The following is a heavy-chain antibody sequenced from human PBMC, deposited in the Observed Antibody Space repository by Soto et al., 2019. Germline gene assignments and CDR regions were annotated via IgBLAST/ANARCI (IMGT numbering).Heavy chain of an antibody. CDR1: GFTFSSYW. V-gene: IGHV3-7*01. D-gene: IGHD5-18*01. CDR3: ATNPGGYSYGYDY. J-gene: IGHJ4*02. Sequence: GGSLRLSCAASGFTFSSYWMSWVRQAPGKGLEWVANIKQDGSEKYYVDSVKGRFTISRDNAKNSLYLQMNSLRAEDTAVYYCATNPGGYSYGYDYWGQGTLVTVSS. CDR2: IKQDGSEK.